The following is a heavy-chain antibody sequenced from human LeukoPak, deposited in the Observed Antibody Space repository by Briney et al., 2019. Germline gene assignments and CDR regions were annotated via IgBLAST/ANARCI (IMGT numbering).Heavy chain of an antibody. D-gene: IGHD6-13*01. J-gene: IGHJ4*02. V-gene: IGHV3-33*01. CDR2: IWYDGSNK. CDR1: GFTFSSYG. Sequence: GGSLRLFCAASGFTFSSYGMHWVRQAPGKGLEWVAVIWYDGSNKYYADSVKGRFTISRDNSKNTLYLQMNSLRAEDTAVYYCARAGGSSSFIGGTDFDYWGQGTLVTVSS. CDR3: ARAGGSSSFIGGTDFDY.